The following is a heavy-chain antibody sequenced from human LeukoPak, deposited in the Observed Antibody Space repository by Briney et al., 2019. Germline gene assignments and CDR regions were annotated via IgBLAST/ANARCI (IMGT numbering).Heavy chain of an antibody. V-gene: IGHV1-3*01. D-gene: IGHD3-22*01. J-gene: IGHJ4*02. CDR1: GYTFTSYA. CDR3: ARPYYYDSSGYYYDY. CDR2: INAGNGNT. Sequence: ASVKVSCTASGYTFTSYAMHWVRQAPGQRLEWMGWINAGNGNTKYSQKFQGRVTITRDTSASTAYMELSSLRSEDTAVYYCARPYYYDSSGYYYDYWGQGTLVTVSS.